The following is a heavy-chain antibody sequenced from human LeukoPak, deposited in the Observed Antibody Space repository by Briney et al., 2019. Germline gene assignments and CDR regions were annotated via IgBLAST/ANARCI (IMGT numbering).Heavy chain of an antibody. V-gene: IGHV4-59*01. Sequence: SETLSLTCTVSGASISSSYWSWLRQPPGKGLEWIGYINYKGITNYNPSLRRRVTISLDTSKNQFSLNLNSVTTADAAVYYCARVPPQRCPGDSCYPIFDYWGQGTLVTVSS. CDR3: ARVPPQRCPGDSCYPIFDY. J-gene: IGHJ4*02. CDR2: INYKGIT. D-gene: IGHD2-15*01. CDR1: GASISSSY.